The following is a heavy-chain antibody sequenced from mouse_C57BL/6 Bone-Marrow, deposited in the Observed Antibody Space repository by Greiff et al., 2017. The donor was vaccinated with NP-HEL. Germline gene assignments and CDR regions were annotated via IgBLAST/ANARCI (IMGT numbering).Heavy chain of an antibody. CDR2: ISDGGSYT. CDR1: GFTFSSYA. CDR3: ARERAYYGSSPFAY. J-gene: IGHJ3*01. D-gene: IGHD1-1*01. V-gene: IGHV5-4*01. Sequence: EVNVVESGGGLVKPGGSLKLSCAASGFTFSSYAMSWVRQTPEKRLEWVATISDGGSYTYYPDNVKGRFTISRDNAKNNQYLQMSHLKSEDTAMYYCARERAYYGSSPFAYWGQGTLVTVSA.